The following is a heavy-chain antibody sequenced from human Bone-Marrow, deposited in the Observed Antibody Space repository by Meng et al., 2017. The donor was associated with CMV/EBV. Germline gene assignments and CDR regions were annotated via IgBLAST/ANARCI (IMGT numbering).Heavy chain of an antibody. D-gene: IGHD3-3*01. CDR3: ATSDDFWSGADC. Sequence: GESLKISCAASGFTFNTYEMNWVRQAPGKGLEWVSYISYAGSTIYYADSVKGRFTISRDNAKNSLYLQMNSLRAEDTAVYYCATSDDFWSGADCWGQGTLVTVSS. J-gene: IGHJ4*02. V-gene: IGHV3-48*03. CDR2: ISYAGSTI. CDR1: GFTFNTYE.